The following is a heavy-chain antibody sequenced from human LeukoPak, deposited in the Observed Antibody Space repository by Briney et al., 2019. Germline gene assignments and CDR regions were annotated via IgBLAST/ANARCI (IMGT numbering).Heavy chain of an antibody. CDR3: ARGPPTVTTPYWYFDL. CDR1: GGTFSSYA. J-gene: IGHJ2*01. Sequence: ASVKVSCKASGGTFSSYAISWVRQAPGQGLEWMGRIIPIFGTANYAQKFQGRVTITTDESTSTAYMELSSLRSEDTAVYYCARGPPTVTTPYWYFDLWGRGTLVTVSS. CDR2: IIPIFGTA. D-gene: IGHD4-17*01. V-gene: IGHV1-69*05.